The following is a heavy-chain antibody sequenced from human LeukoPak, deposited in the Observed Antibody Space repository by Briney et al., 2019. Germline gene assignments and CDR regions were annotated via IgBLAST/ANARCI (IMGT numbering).Heavy chain of an antibody. Sequence: GGSLRLSCAASGFTFNNYAMGWVRQAPGKGLEWVSAISVSGASTYYADSVKGRFTISRDNSKNTLSLQMDSLRAEDTAIYYCAKGDLRYPGAFDMWGQGTMVTVSS. CDR3: AKGDLRYPGAFDM. J-gene: IGHJ3*02. CDR2: ISVSGAST. D-gene: IGHD3-9*01. V-gene: IGHV3-23*01. CDR1: GFTFNNYA.